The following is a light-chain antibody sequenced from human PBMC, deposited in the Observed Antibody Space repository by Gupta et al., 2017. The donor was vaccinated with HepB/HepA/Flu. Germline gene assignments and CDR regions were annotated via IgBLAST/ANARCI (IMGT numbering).Light chain of an antibody. Sequence: QSVLIQPLSVSGSPGQRVTISCSGSTSNIGSNFVYWYQQLPGTAPKLLIFRNNQRSAGVPDRFSGSKSDTSASLAISGLQSDDEADYYCAAWDDSMSGPHVLFGGGTKLTVL. J-gene: IGLJ2*01. CDR2: RNN. CDR3: AAWDDSMSGPHVL. V-gene: IGLV1-47*01. CDR1: TSNIGSNF.